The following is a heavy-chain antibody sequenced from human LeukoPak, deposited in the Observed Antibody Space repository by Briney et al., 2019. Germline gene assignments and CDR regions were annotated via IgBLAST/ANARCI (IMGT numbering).Heavy chain of an antibody. CDR2: ISGGDST. CDR3: ARILTGYYCFDF. V-gene: IGHV3-23*01. D-gene: IGHD3-9*01. CDR1: GFTFSNYA. Sequence: GGSLRLSCAASGFTFSNYAMSWVRQAPGKGLEWVSGISGGDSTYYTDSVKGRFTISRDTSRNTLYLQMSSLRADDTAVYYCARILTGYYCFDFWGQGTLVTVSS. J-gene: IGHJ4*02.